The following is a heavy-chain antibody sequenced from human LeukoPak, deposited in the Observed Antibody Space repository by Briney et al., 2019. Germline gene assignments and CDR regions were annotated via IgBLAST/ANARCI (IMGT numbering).Heavy chain of an antibody. J-gene: IGHJ3*02. CDR2: ISYSGST. CDR1: GGPISSGGYY. Sequence: SETLSLTCTVSGGPISSGGYYWSWIRQPPGKGLEWIGYISYSGSTYHSSSLKSRVTISLDTSKNQFSLKLSSVTAADTAVYYCARDEGWSGFDIWGQGTMVTVSS. D-gene: IGHD3-3*01. V-gene: IGHV4-30-4*01. CDR3: ARDEGWSGFDI.